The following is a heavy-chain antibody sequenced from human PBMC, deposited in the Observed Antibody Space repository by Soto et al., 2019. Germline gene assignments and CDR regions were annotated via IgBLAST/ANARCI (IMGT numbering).Heavy chain of an antibody. CDR1: GYTFTSYA. D-gene: IGHD5-12*01. CDR2: INAGNGNT. Sequence: ASVKVSCKASGYTFTSYAMHWVRQAPGQRLEWMGWINAGNGNTKYSQKFQGRVTITRDTSASTAYMELSSLRSEDTAVYYCARDLRYSGYDSISRFVYTWFDPRGQGTLVTVSS. J-gene: IGHJ5*02. CDR3: ARDLRYSGYDSISRFVYTWFDP. V-gene: IGHV1-3*01.